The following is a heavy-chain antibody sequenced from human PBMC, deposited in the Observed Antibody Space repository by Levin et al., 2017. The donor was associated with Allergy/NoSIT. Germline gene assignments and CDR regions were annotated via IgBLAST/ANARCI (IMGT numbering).Heavy chain of an antibody. Sequence: KPSETLSLTCAISGDSVSSNSAAWNWIRQSPSRGLEWLGRTYYRSKWYNDYAVSVKSRITINPDTSKNQFSLQLNSVTPEDTAVYYCARVGRGSRIAAAGIGWFDPWGQGTLVTVSS. CDR2: TYYRSKWYN. J-gene: IGHJ5*02. V-gene: IGHV6-1*01. CDR1: GDSVSSNSAA. CDR3: ARVGRGSRIAAAGIGWFDP. D-gene: IGHD6-13*01.